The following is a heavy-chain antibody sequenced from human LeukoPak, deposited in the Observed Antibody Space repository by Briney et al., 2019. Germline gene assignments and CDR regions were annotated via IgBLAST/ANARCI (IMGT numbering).Heavy chain of an antibody. Sequence: SQTLSLTCAISGDSVSSNSAAWNWIRQSPSGGLEWLGRTYYRSKWYNDYAVSVKSRITINPDTSKNQFSLQLKSVTPEDTAVYYCARDQWLSGLLSDYYFDYWGQGTLVTVSS. CDR1: GDSVSSNSAA. CDR2: TYYRSKWYN. D-gene: IGHD6-19*01. CDR3: ARDQWLSGLLSDYYFDY. J-gene: IGHJ4*02. V-gene: IGHV6-1*01.